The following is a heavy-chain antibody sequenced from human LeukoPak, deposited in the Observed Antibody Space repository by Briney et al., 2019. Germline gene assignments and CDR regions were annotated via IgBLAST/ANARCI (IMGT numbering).Heavy chain of an antibody. CDR1: GFTFSSYA. CDR3: AKGILSVNDY. CDR2: ISGSGGST. J-gene: IGHJ4*02. V-gene: IGHV3-23*01. Sequence: QPGRSLRLSCAASGFTFSSYAMHWVRQAPGKGLEWVSVISGSGGSTYYADSVKGRFTISRDNSKNTLFLQMNSLRAEDTAVYYCAKGILSVNDYWGQGTLVTVSS. D-gene: IGHD2-15*01.